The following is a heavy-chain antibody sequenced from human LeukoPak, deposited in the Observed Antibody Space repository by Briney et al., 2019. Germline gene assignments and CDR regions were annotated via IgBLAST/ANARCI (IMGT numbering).Heavy chain of an antibody. CDR1: GGSISSYY. Sequence: SETLSLTCTVSGGSISSYYWSWIRQPPGKGLEWIGYIYYSGSTNHNPSLKSRVTISVDTSKNQFSLKLSSVTAADTAVYYCARGGWYGSNYYFDYWGQGTLVTVSS. CDR3: ARGGWYGSNYYFDY. D-gene: IGHD6-19*01. CDR2: IYYSGST. V-gene: IGHV4-59*01. J-gene: IGHJ4*02.